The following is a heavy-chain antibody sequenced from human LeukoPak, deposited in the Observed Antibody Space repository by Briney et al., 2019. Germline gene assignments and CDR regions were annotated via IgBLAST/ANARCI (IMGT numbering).Heavy chain of an antibody. D-gene: IGHD2-2*02. Sequence: ASVKVSCKASGYTFTGYYMHWVRQAPGQGLEWMGRINPNSGGTNYAQKFQGRVTMTRDTSISTAYMELRSLRSDDTAVYYCARVGRDLYGDDYWGQGTLVTVSS. CDR3: ARVGRDLYGDDY. J-gene: IGHJ4*02. CDR1: GYTFTGYY. CDR2: INPNSGGT. V-gene: IGHV1-2*06.